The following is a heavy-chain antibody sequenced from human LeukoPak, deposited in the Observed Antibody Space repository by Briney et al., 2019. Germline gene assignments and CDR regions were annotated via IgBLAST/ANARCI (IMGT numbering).Heavy chain of an antibody. J-gene: IGHJ4*02. D-gene: IGHD3-10*01. CDR2: ISPSTTYI. Sequence: GGSLRLSCVASGFTFNTYTMNWVRQAPGKGLEWVSSISPSTTYIYFADSLKGRFTVSRDNAKNSLYLHMDSLRAEDTAVYYCARERYYGSGAPKFDFWGQGALVTVSS. CDR1: GFTFNTYT. V-gene: IGHV3-21*01. CDR3: ARERYYGSGAPKFDF.